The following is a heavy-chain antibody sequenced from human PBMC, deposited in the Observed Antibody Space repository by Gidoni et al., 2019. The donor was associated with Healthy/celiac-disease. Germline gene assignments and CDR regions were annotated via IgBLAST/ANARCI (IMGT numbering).Heavy chain of an antibody. D-gene: IGHD2-2*02. CDR1: GGAISSYY. V-gene: IGHV4-59*01. CDR2: IYYSGST. J-gene: IGHJ2*01. CDR3: ARLYEGWYFDL. Sequence: QVQLQESGPGLVKPSVTLSLTCTVPGGAISSYYWSWIRQPPGKGLAWIEYIYYSGSTNYNPPLKSRVTISVETSKNQFSLKLSSVTAADTAVYYCARLYEGWYFDLWGRGTLVTVSS.